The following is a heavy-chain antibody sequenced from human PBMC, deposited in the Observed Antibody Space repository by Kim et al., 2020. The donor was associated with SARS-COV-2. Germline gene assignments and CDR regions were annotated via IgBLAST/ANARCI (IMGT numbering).Heavy chain of an antibody. CDR1: GGSISSYY. V-gene: IGHV4-59*01. D-gene: IGHD3-22*01. Sequence: SETLSLTCTVSGGSISSYYWSWIRQPPGKGLEWIGYIYFSGSTNYNPSLKSRVTISVDTSKNQFSLKLSSVTVADTAVYYCARVARNYYVSSDYYYYYYYSGMDVWGQGTTVTVSS. CDR3: ARVARNYYVSSDYYYYYYYSGMDV. CDR2: IYFSGST. J-gene: IGHJ6*02.